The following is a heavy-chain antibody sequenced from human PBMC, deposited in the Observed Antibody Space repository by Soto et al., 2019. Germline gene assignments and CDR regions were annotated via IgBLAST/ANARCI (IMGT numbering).Heavy chain of an antibody. V-gene: IGHV3-23*01. J-gene: IGHJ6*02. CDR2: ISGSGGST. D-gene: IGHD1-26*01. Sequence: GGSLRLSCAASGFTFSNYAMTWVRQAPGMGLEWVSSISGSGGSTYYADSVKGRFTISRDNSKDTVYLQMNSLSAEDTALYYCATRACFLSAGGRESFCAMDDWGQGTGVTVSS. CDR3: ATRACFLSAGGRESFCAMDD. CDR1: GFTFSNYA.